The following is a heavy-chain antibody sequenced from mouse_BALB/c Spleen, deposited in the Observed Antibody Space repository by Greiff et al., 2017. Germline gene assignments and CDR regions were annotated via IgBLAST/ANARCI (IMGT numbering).Heavy chain of an antibody. CDR3: ARGLDGYYFY. D-gene: IGHD2-3*01. J-gene: IGHJ2*01. V-gene: IGHV1-69*02. Sequence: QVQLQQPGAELVKPGASVKLSCKASGYTFTSYWMHWVKQRPGQGLEWIGEIDPSDSYTNYNQKFKGKATLTVDKSSSTAYMQLSSLTSEDSAVYYCARGLDGYYFYWGQGTTLTGSS. CDR2: IDPSDSYT. CDR1: GYTFTSYW.